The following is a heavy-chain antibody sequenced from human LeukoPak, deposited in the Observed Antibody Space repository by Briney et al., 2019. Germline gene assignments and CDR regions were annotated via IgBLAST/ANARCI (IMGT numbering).Heavy chain of an antibody. CDR1: GGSISSSSYY. J-gene: IGHJ4*02. Sequence: PSETLSLTCTVSGGSISSSSYYWGWIRQPPGKGLEWIGSIYYSGSTYYNPSLKSRVTISVDTSKNQFSLKLSSVTAADTAVYYCARGTSDSSGYSFDYWGQGTLVTVSS. D-gene: IGHD3-22*01. V-gene: IGHV4-39*07. CDR2: IYYSGST. CDR3: ARGTSDSSGYSFDY.